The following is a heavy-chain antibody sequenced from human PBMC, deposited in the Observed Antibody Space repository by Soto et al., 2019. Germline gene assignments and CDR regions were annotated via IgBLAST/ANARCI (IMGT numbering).Heavy chain of an antibody. J-gene: IGHJ5*01. D-gene: IGHD2-15*01. CDR2: IYYSGST. CDR1: GGSISSSRYP. V-gene: IGHV4-39*01. Sequence: SETPSLTCTVAGGSISSSRYPRSWLRQPPGKGRGWIGSIYYSGSTYYNPSLKSRVTISVDTSKNQFSLKLSSVTAADTSLYSCARQNACGGSSFDFWGEGPPVTVSS. CDR3: ARQNACGGSSFDF.